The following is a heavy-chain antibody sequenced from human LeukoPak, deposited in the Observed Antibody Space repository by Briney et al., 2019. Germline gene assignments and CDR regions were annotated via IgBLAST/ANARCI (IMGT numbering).Heavy chain of an antibody. CDR1: GYSISSGYY. Sequence: SETLSLTCAVSGYSISSGYYWGWIRQPPGKGLEWIGSIYHSGSTYYNPSLKSRVSISVDTSKNQFSLKLSSVTAADTAVYYCASLGGWKDVWGKGTTVTVSS. CDR3: ASLGGWKDV. D-gene: IGHD3-16*01. J-gene: IGHJ6*04. V-gene: IGHV4-38-2*01. CDR2: IYHSGST.